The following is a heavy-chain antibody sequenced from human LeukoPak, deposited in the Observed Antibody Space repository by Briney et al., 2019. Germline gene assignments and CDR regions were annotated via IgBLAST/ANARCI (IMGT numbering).Heavy chain of an antibody. CDR2: INPNSGGT. CDR1: GYTFTSYG. CDR3: ARARWGYYYDSSGYQEFDY. D-gene: IGHD3-22*01. J-gene: IGHJ4*02. V-gene: IGHV1-2*06. Sequence: GASVKVSCKASGYTFTSYGISWVRQAPGQGLEWMGRINPNSGGTNYAQKFQGRVTMTRDTSISTAYMEPSRLRSDDTAVYYCARARWGYYYDSSGYQEFDYWGQGTLVTVSS.